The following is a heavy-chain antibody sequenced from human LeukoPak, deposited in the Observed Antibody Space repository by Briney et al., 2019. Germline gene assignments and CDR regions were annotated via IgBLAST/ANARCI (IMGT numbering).Heavy chain of an antibody. V-gene: IGHV3-30*18. CDR2: ISYDGSNK. D-gene: IGHD4-17*01. CDR3: AKEATVPFDY. Sequence: GGSLRLSCAASGFTFSSYGMHWVRQAPGKGLEWVAVISYDGSNKYCADSVKGRFTISRDNSKNTLYLQMNSLRAEDTAVYYCAKEATVPFDYWGQGTLVTVSS. CDR1: GFTFSSYG. J-gene: IGHJ4*02.